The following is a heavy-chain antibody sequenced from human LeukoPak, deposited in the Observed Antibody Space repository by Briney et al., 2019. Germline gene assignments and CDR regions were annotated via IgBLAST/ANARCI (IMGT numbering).Heavy chain of an antibody. CDR3: ARVLAGSGWYDVFDI. V-gene: IGHV1-8*01. D-gene: IGHD6-19*01. J-gene: IGHJ3*02. CDR2: MNPNRGNT. Sequence: SVNVSCKASVYTFPSYDINLLRQAPGQGLEWTGLMNPNRGNTGYVQKFQGRVTMTRNTSISTAYMELSSLTSEDTAVYYCARVLAGSGWYDVFDIWAQGTMVTVSS. CDR1: VYTFPSYD.